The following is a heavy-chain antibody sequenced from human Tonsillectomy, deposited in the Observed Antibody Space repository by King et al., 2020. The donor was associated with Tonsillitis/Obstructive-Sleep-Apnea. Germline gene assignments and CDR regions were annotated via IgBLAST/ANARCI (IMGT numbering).Heavy chain of an antibody. D-gene: IGHD2-8*01. V-gene: IGHV4-59*01. Sequence: QLQESGPGLVKPSETLSLTCTVSGGSISSYYWSWIRQPPGKGLEWIGYIYYSESANYNPSLKSRVPISVDTSKNQFSLKLSSVTAADTAVYYCARDMVLEAGGDAFDIWGQGTMVTVSS. CDR1: GGSISSYY. CDR2: IYYSESA. J-gene: IGHJ3*02. CDR3: ARDMVLEAGGDAFDI.